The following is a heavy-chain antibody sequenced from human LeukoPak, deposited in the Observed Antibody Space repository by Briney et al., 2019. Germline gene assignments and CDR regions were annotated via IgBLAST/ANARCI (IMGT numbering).Heavy chain of an antibody. CDR1: GFTFSSYG. Sequence: GGSLRLSCAASGFTFSSYGMHWVRQAPGKGLEWVAVISYDGSNKYYADSVKGRFTISRDNSKNTLYLQMNSLRAEDTAVYYCASLTVTSFPYYYYGMDVWGQGTTVTVSS. CDR3: ASLTVTSFPYYYYGMDV. V-gene: IGHV3-30*03. CDR2: ISYDGSNK. J-gene: IGHJ6*02. D-gene: IGHD4-17*01.